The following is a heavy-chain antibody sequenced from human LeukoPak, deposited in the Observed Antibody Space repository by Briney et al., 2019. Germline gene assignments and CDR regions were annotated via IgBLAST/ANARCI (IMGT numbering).Heavy chain of an antibody. V-gene: IGHV3-11*04. CDR2: ISSSGSTI. CDR3: APSRSLPPYYYYYMDV. CDR1: GFTFSDYY. Sequence: GGSLRLSCAASGFTFSDYYMSWIRQAPGKGLEWVSYISSSGSTIHYADSVKGRFTISRDNAKNSLYLQMNSLRAEDTAVYYCAPSRSLPPYYYYYMDVWGKGTTVTVSS. J-gene: IGHJ6*03. D-gene: IGHD1-26*01.